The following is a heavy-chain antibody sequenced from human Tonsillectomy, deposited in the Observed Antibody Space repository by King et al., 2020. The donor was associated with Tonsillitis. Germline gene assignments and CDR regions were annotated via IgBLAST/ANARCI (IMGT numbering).Heavy chain of an antibody. CDR2: TNPDSGGT. D-gene: IGHD3-10*01. V-gene: IGHV1-2*02. CDR3: ARDSYYYGSASYYPNAPRNWFDP. CDR1: GYTFTGYY. Sequence: QLVQSGAEVKKPGASVKVSCKASGYTFTGYYIHWVRQAPGQGLEWMGWTNPDSGGTNYAQKFQGRVTMTRDTSLSTAYMELSRLRSDDTAVYYCARDSYYYGSASYYPNAPRNWFDPWGQGTLVTVSS. J-gene: IGHJ5*02.